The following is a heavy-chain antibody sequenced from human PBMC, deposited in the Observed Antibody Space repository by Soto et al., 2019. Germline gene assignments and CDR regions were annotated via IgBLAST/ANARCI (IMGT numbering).Heavy chain of an antibody. CDR1: GGSFSGYY. V-gene: IGHV4-34*01. Sequence: SETLSLTCAVYGGSFSGYYWSWIRQPPGKGLEWIGEINHSGSTNYNPSLKSRVTMSVDTSKNQFSLKLSSVTAADTAVYSCARGVDPVLGLDGNNTGGRGTRVT. D-gene: IGHD3-16*01. CDR3: ARGVDPVLGLDGNNT. J-gene: IGHJ1*01. CDR2: INHSGST.